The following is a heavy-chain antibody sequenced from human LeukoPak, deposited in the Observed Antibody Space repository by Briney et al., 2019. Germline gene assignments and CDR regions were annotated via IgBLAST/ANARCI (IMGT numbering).Heavy chain of an antibody. V-gene: IGHV1-8*01. CDR2: MNPNSGST. CDR3: ARVRTYYYDSSGANWFDP. Sequence: ASVKVSCKASGYTFTSYDINWVRQATGQGLEWMGWMNPNSGSTGYAQKFQGRVTMTRNTSISTAYMELSSLRSEDTAVYYCARVRTYYYDSSGANWFDPWGQGTLVTVSS. J-gene: IGHJ5*02. CDR1: GYTFTSYD. D-gene: IGHD3-22*01.